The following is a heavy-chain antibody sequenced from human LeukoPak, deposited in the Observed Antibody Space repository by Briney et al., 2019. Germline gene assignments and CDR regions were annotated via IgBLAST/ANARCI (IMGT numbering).Heavy chain of an antibody. D-gene: IGHD3-10*01. CDR2: IRYDGSNK. V-gene: IGHV3-30*02. CDR1: GFTFSSYG. CDR3: AKEGPYGSGSYSYYYYYYMDV. J-gene: IGHJ6*03. Sequence: GGSLRLSCAASGFTFSSYGMHWVRQAPGKGLEWVAFIRYDGSNKYYADSVKGRFTISRDNSKNTLYLQMNSLRAEDTAVYYCAKEGPYGSGSYSYYYYYYMDVWGKGTTVTISS.